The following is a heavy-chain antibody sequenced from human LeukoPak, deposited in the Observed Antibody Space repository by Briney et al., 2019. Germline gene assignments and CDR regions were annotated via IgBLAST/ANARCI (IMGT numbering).Heavy chain of an antibody. J-gene: IGHJ3*02. CDR2: IWYGGSNK. CDR3: AKGGRYSSSPRDAFDI. CDR1: GFTFSSYG. D-gene: IGHD6-6*01. V-gene: IGHV3-30*02. Sequence: GGSLRLSCAASGFTFSSYGMHWVRQAPGKGLEWVAVIWYGGSNKYYADSVKGRFTISRDNSKNTLYLQMNSLRAEDTAVYYCAKGGRYSSSPRDAFDIWGQGTMVTVSS.